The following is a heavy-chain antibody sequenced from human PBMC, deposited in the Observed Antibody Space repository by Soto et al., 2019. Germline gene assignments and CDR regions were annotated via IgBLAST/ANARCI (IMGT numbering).Heavy chain of an antibody. J-gene: IGHJ4*02. Sequence: SETLSLTCAVYGGSFSGYYWSWIRQPPGKGLEWIGEINHSGSTNYNPSLKSRVTISVDTSKNQFSLKLSSVTAADTAVYYCARGDTFDYWGQGTLVTVSS. CDR3: ARGDTFDY. CDR2: INHSGST. D-gene: IGHD3-9*01. V-gene: IGHV4-34*01. CDR1: GGSFSGYY.